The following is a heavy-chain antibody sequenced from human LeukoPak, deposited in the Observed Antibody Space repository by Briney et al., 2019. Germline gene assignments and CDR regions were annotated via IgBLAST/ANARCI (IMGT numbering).Heavy chain of an antibody. CDR1: GFTFSHYG. CDR2: IWNDGSYK. V-gene: IGHV3-30*18. J-gene: IGHJ4*02. CDR3: AKDVDSRGYDY. Sequence: GRSLRLSCAASGFTFSHYGMHWVRQAPGKRLEWVAVIWNDGSYKYYADSVKGRFTISKDNSKNTLYLQMDSLRAEDTAVYYCAKDVDSRGYDYWGQGTLVTVSS. D-gene: IGHD3-22*01.